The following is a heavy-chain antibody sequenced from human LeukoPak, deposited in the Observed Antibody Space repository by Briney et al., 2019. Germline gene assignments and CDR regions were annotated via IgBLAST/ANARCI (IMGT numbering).Heavy chain of an antibody. CDR1: GFTFSSYA. V-gene: IGHV3-23*01. CDR3: AKDLVVVAATPVSY. CDR2: ISGSGGST. J-gene: IGHJ4*02. Sequence: PGRSPRLSCAASGFTFSSYAMSWVRQAPGKGLEWVSAISGSGGSTYYADSVKGRFTISRDNSKNTLYLQMDSLRAEDKAAYYCAKDLVVVAATPVSYWGQGTLVTVSS. D-gene: IGHD2-15*01.